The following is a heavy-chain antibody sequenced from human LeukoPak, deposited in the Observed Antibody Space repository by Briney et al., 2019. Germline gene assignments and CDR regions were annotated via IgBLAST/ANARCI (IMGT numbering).Heavy chain of an antibody. CDR2: IDGDGSST. CDR1: GFTFNTYW. J-gene: IGHJ4*02. CDR3: ARGYSGSGRSY. D-gene: IGHD3-10*01. Sequence: SGGSLRLSCAASGFTFNTYWMYWVCQAPGKGLVWVSRIDGDGSSTTYADSVRGRFTISRDSAKNTLYLQMNSLRAEDTAVYYCARGYSGSGRSYWGQGTLVTVSS. V-gene: IGHV3-74*01.